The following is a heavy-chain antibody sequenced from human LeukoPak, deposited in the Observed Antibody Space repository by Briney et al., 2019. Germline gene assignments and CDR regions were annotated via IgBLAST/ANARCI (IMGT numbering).Heavy chain of an antibody. J-gene: IGHJ5*02. Sequence: SVKVSCKASGGTFSSYAVSWVRQAPGQGLEWMGGIIPIFGTANYAQKFQGRVTITADESTSTAYMELSSLRSEDTAVYYCARDPSPYQLRPAWFDPWGQGTLVTVSS. V-gene: IGHV1-69*13. CDR1: GGTFSSYA. D-gene: IGHD2-2*01. CDR3: ARDPSPYQLRPAWFDP. CDR2: IIPIFGTA.